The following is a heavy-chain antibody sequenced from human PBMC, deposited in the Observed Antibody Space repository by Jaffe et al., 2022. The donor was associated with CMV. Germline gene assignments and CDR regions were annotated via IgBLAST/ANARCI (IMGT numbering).Heavy chain of an antibody. CDR2: ISWDGGST. D-gene: IGHD3-10*01. CDR1: GFTFDDYT. Sequence: EVQLVESGGVVVQPGGSLRLSCAASGFTFDDYTMHWVRQAPGKGLEWVSLISWDGGSTYYADSVKGRFTISRDNSKNSLYLQMNSLRTEDTALYYCAKGAVRGARDYYYYGMDVWGQGTTVTVSS. J-gene: IGHJ6*02. V-gene: IGHV3-43*01. CDR3: AKGAVRGARDYYYYGMDV.